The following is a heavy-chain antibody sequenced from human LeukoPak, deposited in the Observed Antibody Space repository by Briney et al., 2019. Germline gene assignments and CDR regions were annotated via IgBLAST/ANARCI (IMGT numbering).Heavy chain of an antibody. CDR1: GYSFTTYW. CDR3: ARRGGGYVDY. V-gene: IGHV5-51*01. D-gene: IGHD3-22*01. CDR2: VYPGDSDT. J-gene: IGHJ4*02. Sequence: GESLKISCKASGYSFTTYWIGWVRQMPGKGLEWMGFVYPGDSDTRYSPSFKGQVNISADKSISTAYLQWSSLKASDTAMYYCARRGGGYVDYWGQGTLVTVSS.